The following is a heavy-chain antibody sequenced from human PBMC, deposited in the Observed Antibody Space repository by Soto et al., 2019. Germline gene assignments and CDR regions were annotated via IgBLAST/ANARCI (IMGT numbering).Heavy chain of an antibody. V-gene: IGHV3-33*01. Sequence: QVQLVESGGGVVQPGRSLRLSCAASGFTFSSYGMHWVREAPGKGLEWVAVIWYDGSNKYYADSVKGRFTISRDNSKNTLYLQMNSLRAEDTAVYYCARDSAYDGYWGQGTLVTVSS. CDR2: IWYDGSNK. CDR3: ARDSAYDGY. D-gene: IGHD1-1*01. J-gene: IGHJ4*02. CDR1: GFTFSSYG.